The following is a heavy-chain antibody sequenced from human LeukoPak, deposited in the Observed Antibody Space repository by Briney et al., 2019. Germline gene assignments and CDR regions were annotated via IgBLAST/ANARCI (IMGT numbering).Heavy chain of an antibody. V-gene: IGHV3-30*02. Sequence: PGGSLRLSCAASGFTFNSYGMHWVRQAPGKGLEWLAFISYDGSKTYYADSVKGRFTVSRDDSKSTLYLQMNSLRADDTAVYYCAKEPGNWFDPWGQGTLVTVSS. J-gene: IGHJ5*02. CDR2: ISYDGSKT. CDR1: GFTFNSYG. CDR3: AKEPGNWFDP.